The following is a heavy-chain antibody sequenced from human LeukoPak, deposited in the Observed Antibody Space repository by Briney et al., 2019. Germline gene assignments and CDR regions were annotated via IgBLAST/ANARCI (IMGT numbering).Heavy chain of an antibody. Sequence: GASVKVSCKASGYTFTSYDINWVRQATGQGLEWMGWMNPNSGNTGYAQKFQGRVTMTRNTSISTAYMELSSLRSEDTAVYYCARDQDTVEVVAAQRQREMGGFDPWGQGTLVTVSS. CDR1: GYTFTSYD. CDR2: MNPNSGNT. J-gene: IGHJ5*02. D-gene: IGHD2-15*01. CDR3: ARDQDTVEVVAAQRQREMGGFDP. V-gene: IGHV1-8*01.